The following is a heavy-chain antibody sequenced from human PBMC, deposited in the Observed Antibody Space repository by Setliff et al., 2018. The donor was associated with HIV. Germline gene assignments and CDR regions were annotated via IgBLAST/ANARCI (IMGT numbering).Heavy chain of an antibody. Sequence: PGGSLRLSCEASGFAFSSNAMSWVRQSPGKGLEWFGEINHSGSTNYNPSLKSRVTISVDTSKNQFSLKLSSATAADTAVYYCARHSPSDYWGQGTLVTVSS. J-gene: IGHJ4*02. CDR3: ARHSPSDY. CDR2: INHSGST. CDR1: GFAFSSNA. V-gene: IGHV4-34*01.